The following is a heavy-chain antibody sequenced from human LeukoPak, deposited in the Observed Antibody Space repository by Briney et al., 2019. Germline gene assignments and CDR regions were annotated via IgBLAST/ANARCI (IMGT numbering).Heavy chain of an antibody. CDR2: INPNSGGT. V-gene: IGHV1-2*02. CDR3: ARDRVISTGFDP. D-gene: IGHD1-14*01. CDR1: GYSFSNYG. J-gene: IGHJ5*02. Sequence: ASVKVSSKASGYSFSNYGISWVRPAPGQGREWMGWINPNSGGTNYAQKFQGRVTMTRDTSISTAYMELSRLRSDDTAVYYCARDRVISTGFDPWGQGTLVTVSS.